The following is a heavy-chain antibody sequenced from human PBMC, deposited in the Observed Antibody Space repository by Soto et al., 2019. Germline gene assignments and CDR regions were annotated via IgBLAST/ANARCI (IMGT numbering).Heavy chain of an antibody. CDR3: ARSAFAVTTTPYYYYGMDV. J-gene: IGHJ6*02. CDR1: GGTFSSYA. V-gene: IGHV1-69*01. Sequence: QVQLVQSGAEVKKPGSSVKVSCKASGGTFSSYAISWVRQAPGQGLEWMGGIIPIFGTANYAQKFQGRVTITADESTSTAYMELSSLRSEDTAVYYCARSAFAVTTTPYYYYGMDVWGQGTTVTVSS. D-gene: IGHD4-17*01. CDR2: IIPIFGTA.